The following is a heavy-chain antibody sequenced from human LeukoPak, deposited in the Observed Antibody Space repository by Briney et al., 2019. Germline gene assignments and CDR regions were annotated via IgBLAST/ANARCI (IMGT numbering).Heavy chain of an antibody. V-gene: IGHV3-23*01. CDR2: ISGRGASK. D-gene: IGHD6-19*01. CDR3: AKDLYSSGWFDP. CDR1: GLTFNNYA. Sequence: GGSLRLSCAVSGLTFNNYAMSWVRQAPGKGLEWVSGISGRGASKYYADSVKGRFTISRDNSKNTLYLQMNSLRAEDTAVYYCAKDLYSSGWFDPWGQGTLVTVSS. J-gene: IGHJ5*02.